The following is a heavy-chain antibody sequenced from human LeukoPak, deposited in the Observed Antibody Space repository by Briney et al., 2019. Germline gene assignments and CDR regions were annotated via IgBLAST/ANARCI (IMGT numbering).Heavy chain of an antibody. CDR2: IRSKAYGGTA. Sequence: PGESLRLSCTASGFTFGDYAMSWFRQAPGKGLEWVGFIRSKAYGGTAEYAASVKGRFTISRDDSKSIAYLQMNSLKTEDTAVYYCTRPFYDSSGYYGYWGQGTLVTVSS. CDR1: GFTFGDYA. CDR3: TRPFYDSSGYYGY. D-gene: IGHD3-22*01. J-gene: IGHJ4*02. V-gene: IGHV3-49*03.